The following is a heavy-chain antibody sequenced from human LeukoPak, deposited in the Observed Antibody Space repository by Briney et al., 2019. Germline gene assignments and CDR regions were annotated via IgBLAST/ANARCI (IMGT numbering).Heavy chain of an antibody. J-gene: IGHJ4*02. Sequence: SETLSLTCAVYGGSFSGYYWSWIRQPPGKGLEWIGAINHSGSTNYNPSLKSRVTISVDTSKNQFSLKLSSVTAADTAVYYCARPYGSGSYYPNYFDYWGQGTLVTVSS. CDR2: INHSGST. CDR1: GGSFSGYY. D-gene: IGHD3-10*01. V-gene: IGHV4-34*01. CDR3: ARPYGSGSYYPNYFDY.